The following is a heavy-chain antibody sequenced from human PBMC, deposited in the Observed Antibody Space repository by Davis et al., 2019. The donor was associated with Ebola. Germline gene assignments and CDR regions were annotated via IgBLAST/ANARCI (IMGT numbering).Heavy chain of an antibody. CDR3: ARGSSGWGNYYYYMDV. CDR2: IYYSGST. D-gene: IGHD6-19*01. J-gene: IGHJ6*03. CDR1: GGSISSYY. Sequence: PSETLSLTCTVSGGSISSYYWSWIRQPPGKGLEWIGYIYYSGSTNYNPSLKSRVTISVDTSKNQFSLKLSSVTAADTAVYYCARGSSGWGNYYYYMDVWGKGTTVTVSS. V-gene: IGHV4-59*08.